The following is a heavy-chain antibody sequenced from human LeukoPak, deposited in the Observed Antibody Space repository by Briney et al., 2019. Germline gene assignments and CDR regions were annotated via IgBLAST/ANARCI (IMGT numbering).Heavy chain of an antibody. CDR3: ARDSSWGYSGGCFDY. J-gene: IGHJ4*02. Sequence: GRSLRLSCAASGFTFSRNSMNWVRQAPGKGLESVSYISTSSSSIYYADSVKGRFTISRNNAKNSLYLQMNRRRDEDTAVYYCARDSSWGYSGGCFDYWGQGILVTVSS. CDR1: GFTFSRNS. CDR2: ISTSSSSI. V-gene: IGHV3-48*02. D-gene: IGHD6-19*01.